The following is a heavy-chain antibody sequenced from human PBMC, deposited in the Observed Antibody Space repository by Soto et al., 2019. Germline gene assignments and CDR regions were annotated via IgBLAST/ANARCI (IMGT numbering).Heavy chain of an antibody. V-gene: IGHV1-18*01. Sequence: QVQLVQSGAEVKKPGASVKVSCKASGYTFTSYGISWVRQAPGQGLEWMGWISADNGNTNYAQKLQGRVTMTTDKSTITAYMELRGLRSDDTAVYYCARDRGSYALDYWGQGTLVTVSS. CDR3: ARDRGSYALDY. CDR1: GYTFTSYG. CDR2: ISADNGNT. D-gene: IGHD1-26*01. J-gene: IGHJ4*02.